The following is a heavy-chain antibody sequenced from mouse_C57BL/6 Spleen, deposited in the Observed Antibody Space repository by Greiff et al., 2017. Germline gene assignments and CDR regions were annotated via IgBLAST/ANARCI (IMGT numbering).Heavy chain of an antibody. Sequence: VQLQQSGAELARPGASVKLSCKASGYTFTSYGISWVKQRTGQGLEWIGEIYPRSGNTYYNEKFKGKATLTADKSSSTAYMELRSLTSEDSAVYFCARERIYYGNHFDYWGQGTALTVSS. D-gene: IGHD2-1*01. CDR2: IYPRSGNT. CDR1: GYTFTSYG. CDR3: ARERIYYGNHFDY. V-gene: IGHV1-81*01. J-gene: IGHJ2*01.